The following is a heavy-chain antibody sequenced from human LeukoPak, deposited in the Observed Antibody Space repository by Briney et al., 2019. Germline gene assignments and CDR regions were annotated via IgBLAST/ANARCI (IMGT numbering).Heavy chain of an antibody. J-gene: IGHJ5*02. D-gene: IGHD3-3*01. Sequence: GGSLRLSCAASGFTFSSYAMSWVRQAPGKGLEWVSVISGSGGSTYYADAVKGRFTISRDNAKNSLYLQMNSLRAEDTAVYYCARAVEWAPQGNWFDPWGQGTLVTVSS. CDR3: ARAVEWAPQGNWFDP. CDR2: ISGSGGST. V-gene: IGHV3-23*01. CDR1: GFTFSSYA.